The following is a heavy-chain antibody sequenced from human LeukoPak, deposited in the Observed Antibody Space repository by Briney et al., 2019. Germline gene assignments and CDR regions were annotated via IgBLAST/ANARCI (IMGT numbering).Heavy chain of an antibody. D-gene: IGHD3-3*01. CDR2: ISWNSGSI. Sequence: GRSLRLSCAASGFTFDDYAMHWVRQAPGKGLEWVSGISWNSGSIGYADSVKGRFTISRDNSKNTVSLQTNSLRAEDTAVYFCARERNFDFWRAYNPGDAFDIWGQGTMVTVSS. CDR3: ARERNFDFWRAYNPGDAFDI. V-gene: IGHV3-9*01. CDR1: GFTFDDYA. J-gene: IGHJ3*02.